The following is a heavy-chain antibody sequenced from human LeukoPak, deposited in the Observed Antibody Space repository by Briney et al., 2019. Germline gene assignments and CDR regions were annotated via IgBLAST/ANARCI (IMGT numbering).Heavy chain of an antibody. Sequence: GASVKVSCKASGYTFTSYGISWVRQAPGQGLEWMGWISAYNGNTNYAQKLQGRVTMTTDTSTSTAYMELRSLRSDDTAVYYCARAEGYYVWGSYRYPDQYYFDYWGQGTLVTVSS. CDR1: GYTFTSYG. CDR2: ISAYNGNT. V-gene: IGHV1-18*01. J-gene: IGHJ4*02. CDR3: ARAEGYYVWGSYRYPDQYYFDY. D-gene: IGHD3-16*02.